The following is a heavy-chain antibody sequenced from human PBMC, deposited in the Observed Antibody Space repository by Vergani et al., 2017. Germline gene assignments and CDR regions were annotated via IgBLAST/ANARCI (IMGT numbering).Heavy chain of an antibody. CDR1: GGSISSGSYY. CDR3: ASAGIAARPWVIDY. J-gene: IGHJ4*02. CDR2: IYTSGST. V-gene: IGHV4-61*02. Sequence: QVQLQESGPGLVKPSQTLSLTCTVSGGSISSGSYYWSWLRQPAGKGLEWIGRIYTSGSTNYNPSLKSRVTISVDTSKNQFSLKLSSVTAADTAVYYCASAGIAARPWVIDYWGQGTLVTVSS. D-gene: IGHD6-6*01.